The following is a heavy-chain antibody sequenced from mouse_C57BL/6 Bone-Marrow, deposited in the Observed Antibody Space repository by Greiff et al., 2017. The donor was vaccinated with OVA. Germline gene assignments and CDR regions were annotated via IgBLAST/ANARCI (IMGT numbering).Heavy chain of an antibody. D-gene: IGHD6-2*01. V-gene: IGHV1-69*01. CDR2: IDPSDSYT. CDR3: ASSHYFDY. Sequence: QVQLQQPGAELVMPGASVKLSCKASGYTFTSYWMHWVKQRPGQGLEWIGEIDPSDSYTNYNQKFKGKSTLTVGKSSSTAYMQLSSLTSEDSAVYYCASSHYFDYWGQGTTLTVSS. J-gene: IGHJ2*01. CDR1: GYTFTSYW.